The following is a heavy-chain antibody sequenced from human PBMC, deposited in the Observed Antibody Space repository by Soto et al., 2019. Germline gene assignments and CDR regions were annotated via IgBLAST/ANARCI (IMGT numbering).Heavy chain of an antibody. CDR3: ARHPKRITMIVVVTPPDY. CDR2: ISYIGST. CDR1: GGSISSSKNY. D-gene: IGHD3-22*01. V-gene: IGHV4-39*01. J-gene: IGHJ4*02. Sequence: SETLSLTCTVSGGSISSSKNYWGWIRQPPGKGLEWIGTISYIGSTYYNPSLNGRVIISADTSKNQFSLKLSSVTAADTAVYYCARHPKRITMIVVVTPPDYWGQGTLVNVSS.